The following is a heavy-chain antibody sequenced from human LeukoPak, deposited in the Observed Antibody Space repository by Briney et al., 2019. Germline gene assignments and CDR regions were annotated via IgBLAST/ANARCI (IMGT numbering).Heavy chain of an antibody. CDR1: GFTFSSYW. Sequence: GGSLRLSCAASGFTFSSYWMSWVGQAPGKGLEGGANIKKDGSEKYYVDSVKGRFTISRDNAKPSLYLQMNSLRAEDTAVYYCAKDGSSGWYFTFDYWGQGTLVTVSS. D-gene: IGHD6-19*01. J-gene: IGHJ4*02. CDR2: IKKDGSEK. CDR3: AKDGSSGWYFTFDY. V-gene: IGHV3-7*01.